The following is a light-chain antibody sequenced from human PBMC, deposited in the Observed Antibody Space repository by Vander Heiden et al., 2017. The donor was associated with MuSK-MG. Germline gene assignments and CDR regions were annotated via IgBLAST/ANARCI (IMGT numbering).Light chain of an antibody. CDR2: GAS. CDR3: QHYKNWAGWT. Sequence: EIVMTQSPATLSVSPGERATLSCRASQSVSSNLAWYQQKPGQAPRLLIYGASTRATGTPARSSGSGCGTEFTLTISIRQSEDFAVYYCQHYKNWAGWTFGQGTKVEIK. CDR1: QSVSSN. J-gene: IGKJ1*01. V-gene: IGKV3-15*01.